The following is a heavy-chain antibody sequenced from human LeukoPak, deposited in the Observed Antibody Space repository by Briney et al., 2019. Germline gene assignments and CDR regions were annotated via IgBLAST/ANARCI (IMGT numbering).Heavy chain of an antibody. Sequence: QAGGSLRLSCAASGFTFSSYAMSWVRQAPGKGLEWVSATSGSGGSTYYADSVKGRFTISRDNSKNTLYLQMNSLRAEDTAVYYCAEEAKGSVLPPFDYWGQGTLVTVSS. CDR1: GFTFSSYA. CDR2: TSGSGGST. D-gene: IGHD3-10*01. J-gene: IGHJ4*02. CDR3: AEEAKGSVLPPFDY. V-gene: IGHV3-23*01.